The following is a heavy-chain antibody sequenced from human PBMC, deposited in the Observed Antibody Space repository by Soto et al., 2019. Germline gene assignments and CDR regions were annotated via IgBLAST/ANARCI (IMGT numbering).Heavy chain of an antibody. CDR2: INAGNGNT. Sequence: QVQLVQSGAEVKKPGASVKVSCKASGYTFTSYAMHWVRQAPGQRLEWMGWINAGNGNTKYSQKCQGRVTITRDTPASTAYMELSSLRSEDTAVYYCARGITAARPVHYYSYMDVWGKGTTVTVSS. CDR3: ARGITAARPVHYYSYMDV. V-gene: IGHV1-3*01. J-gene: IGHJ6*03. CDR1: GYTFTSYA. D-gene: IGHD6-6*01.